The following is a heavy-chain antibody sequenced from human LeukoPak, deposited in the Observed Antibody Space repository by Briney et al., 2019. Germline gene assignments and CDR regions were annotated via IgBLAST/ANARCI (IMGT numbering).Heavy chain of an antibody. CDR3: AMDGYGGYAPDY. D-gene: IGHD5-12*01. Sequence: GGSLRLSCAASGFTFTTYSMNWVRQAPGKGLEWVSSISNSSSYIYYADSVKGRFTISRDNAKNSLYLQMNSLRAEDTAVYYCAMDGYGGYAPDYWGQGTLVTVSS. CDR2: ISNSSSYI. J-gene: IGHJ4*02. CDR1: GFTFTTYS. V-gene: IGHV3-21*01.